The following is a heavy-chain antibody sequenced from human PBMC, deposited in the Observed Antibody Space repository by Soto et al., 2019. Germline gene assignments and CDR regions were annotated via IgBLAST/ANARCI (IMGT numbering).Heavy chain of an antibody. V-gene: IGHV3-33*01. CDR1: GFTFSSYG. J-gene: IGHJ4*02. CDR2: IWYDGSNK. Sequence: GGSLRLSCAASGFTFSSYGMHWVRQAPGKGLEWVAVIWYDGSNKYYADSVKGRFTISRDNSKNTLYLQMNSLRAEDTAVYYCARDGGRIAAAGTGFDYWGQGTLVTVSS. D-gene: IGHD6-13*01. CDR3: ARDGGRIAAAGTGFDY.